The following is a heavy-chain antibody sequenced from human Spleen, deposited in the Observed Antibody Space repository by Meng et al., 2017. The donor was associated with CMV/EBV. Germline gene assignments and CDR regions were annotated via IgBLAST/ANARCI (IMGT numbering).Heavy chain of an antibody. CDR3: ARIVAGSSMDV. V-gene: IGHV5-51*01. J-gene: IGHJ6*02. CDR2: IYPGDSDA. D-gene: IGHD6-19*01. CDR1: GYTFSSYW. Sequence: GESLKISCKGSGYTFSSYWIAWVRQMPGKGLEWMGIIYPGDSDARYSPAFQGQVTISADKSINTAYLQWSDLKASDTAMYYCARIVAGSSMDVWGQGTTVTVSS.